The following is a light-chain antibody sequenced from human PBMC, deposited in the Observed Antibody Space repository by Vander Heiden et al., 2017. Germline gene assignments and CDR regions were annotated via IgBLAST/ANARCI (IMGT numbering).Light chain of an antibody. V-gene: IGKV3-20*01. J-gene: IGKJ1*01. Sequence: IVLTQSPGTLSLSPGERATLSCRASQSVSSSYLAWYQQKPGQAPRLLIYRASSRATGIPDRFSGSGSGTDFTLTISRLEPGDFAVYYCQQYDNSWTFGQGTKVEIK. CDR3: QQYDNSWT. CDR2: RAS. CDR1: QSVSSSY.